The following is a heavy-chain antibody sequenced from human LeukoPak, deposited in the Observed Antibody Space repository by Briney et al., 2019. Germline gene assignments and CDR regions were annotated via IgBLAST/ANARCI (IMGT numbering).Heavy chain of an antibody. CDR3: ARGEVCWLRFRVWFDP. CDR1: GGSISSYY. D-gene: IGHD5-12*01. CDR2: IDYRGST. Sequence: PSETLSLTCTVAGGSISSYYWSWIRQPPGKGLEWIAYIDYRGSTTYNPSLKSRVSVSVDTSRNQFSLKLSSVPAADTAVYYCARGEVCWLRFRVWFDPWGQGTLVTVSS. J-gene: IGHJ5*02. V-gene: IGHV4-59*12.